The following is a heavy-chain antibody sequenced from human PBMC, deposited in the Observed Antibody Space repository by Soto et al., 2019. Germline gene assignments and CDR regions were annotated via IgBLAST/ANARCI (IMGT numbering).Heavy chain of an antibody. CDR1: GLTFRSYS. J-gene: IGHJ6*02. CDR3: ARDTQRSYSSSWYVPFYYYSGMDV. Sequence: GALRLYCAASGLTFRSYSMNWVGQAPGKGLEWVASIRRISSYIYYADSVKGRFTISRDNAKNSLYLQMNSLRAEDTAVYYCARDTQRSYSSSWYVPFYYYSGMDVWGQGTTVTVSS. V-gene: IGHV3-21*01. CDR2: IRRISSYI. D-gene: IGHD6-13*01.